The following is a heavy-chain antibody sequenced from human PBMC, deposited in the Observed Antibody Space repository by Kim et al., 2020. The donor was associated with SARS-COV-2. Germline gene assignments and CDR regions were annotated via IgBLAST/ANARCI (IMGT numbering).Heavy chain of an antibody. J-gene: IGHJ6*02. D-gene: IGHD2-15*01. V-gene: IGHV3-33*01. CDR3: ARDQVVAAYYGMDV. Sequence: YADSVKGRFTISRDNSKNTLYLQMNSLSAEDTAVYYCARDQVVAAYYGMDVWGQGTTVTVSS.